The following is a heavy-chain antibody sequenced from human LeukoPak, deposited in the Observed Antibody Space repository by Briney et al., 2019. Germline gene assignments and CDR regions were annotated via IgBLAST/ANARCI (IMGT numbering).Heavy chain of an antibody. CDR2: ISGSGGST. V-gene: IGHV3-23*01. CDR3: AKDPPSVVVAATPDY. J-gene: IGHJ4*02. CDR1: GFTFSSYA. Sequence: GGSLRLSCAASGFTFSSYAMSWVRQAPGKGLEWVSAISGSGGSTYYADSVKGRLTISRDNSKSTLYLQMNSLGAEDTAVYYCAKDPPSVVVAATPDYWGQGTLVTVSS. D-gene: IGHD2-15*01.